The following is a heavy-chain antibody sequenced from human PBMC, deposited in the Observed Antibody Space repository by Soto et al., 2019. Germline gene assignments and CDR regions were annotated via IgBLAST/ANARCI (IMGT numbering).Heavy chain of an antibody. J-gene: IGHJ5*02. CDR2: INHSGST. V-gene: IGHV4-34*01. Sequence: QVQLQQWGAGLLKPSETLSLTCAVYGGSFSGYYWSWIRQPPGKGLEWIGEINHSGSTNYNPSLKSRVTISVDTSKNKFSLKLSSVTAADTAVYYCARGYNQRRGEYSGYDYGWFDPWGQGTLVTVSP. D-gene: IGHD5-12*01. CDR3: ARGYNQRRGEYSGYDYGWFDP. CDR1: GGSFSGYY.